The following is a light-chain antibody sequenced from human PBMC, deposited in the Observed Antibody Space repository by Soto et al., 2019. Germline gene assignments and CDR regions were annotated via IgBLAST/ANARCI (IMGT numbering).Light chain of an antibody. CDR2: EVS. V-gene: IGLV2-8*01. Sequence: QSALTQPPSASGSPGQSVTISCTGTSRAIGGYNYVSWYQQHPGKAPKLMIYEVSKRPSGVPDRFSGSKSGNTASLTVSGLQAEDEADYYCSSYAGSNLGVFGTGTKVTVL. CDR3: SSYAGSNLGV. J-gene: IGLJ1*01. CDR1: SRAIGGYNY.